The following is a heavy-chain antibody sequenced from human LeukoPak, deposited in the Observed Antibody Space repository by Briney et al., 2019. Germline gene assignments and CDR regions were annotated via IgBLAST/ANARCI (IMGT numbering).Heavy chain of an antibody. D-gene: IGHD3-22*01. J-gene: IGHJ3*02. Sequence: PGGSLRLSCAASGFTFSSYGMHWVRQAPGKGLEWVAVISYDGSNKYYADSVKGRFTISRDNSKNTLYLQMNSLRAEDTAVYYCAKSYDSSGYYIDAFDIWGQGTMVTVSS. V-gene: IGHV3-30*18. CDR3: AKSYDSSGYYIDAFDI. CDR1: GFTFSSYG. CDR2: ISYDGSNK.